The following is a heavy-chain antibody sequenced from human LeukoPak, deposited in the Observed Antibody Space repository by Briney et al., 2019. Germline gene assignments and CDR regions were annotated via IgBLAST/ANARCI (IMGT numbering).Heavy chain of an antibody. Sequence: PSETLSLTCAVYGGSFSGYYWSWIRQPPGKGLEWIGEINHSGSTNYNPSLKSRVTISVDTSKNQFSLKLSSVTASDTAVYYCSRELVRGYSGYRALDPWGQGTLVTVSS. CDR3: SRELVRGYSGYRALDP. D-gene: IGHD5-12*01. CDR2: INHSGST. CDR1: GGSFSGYY. V-gene: IGHV4-34*01. J-gene: IGHJ5*02.